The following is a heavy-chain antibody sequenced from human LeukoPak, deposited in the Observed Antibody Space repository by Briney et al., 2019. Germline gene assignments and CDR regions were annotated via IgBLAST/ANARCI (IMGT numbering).Heavy chain of an antibody. CDR2: ISTSGTT. CDR1: GDSISYYY. J-gene: IGHJ5*02. D-gene: IGHD3-10*01. CDR3: ARDSGTTGEVKFDR. Sequence: SQTLSLTCTVSGDSISYYYGSGLWQPGGKGLEWIGRISTSGTTDYNPSLKSRVTMSIDTSKNQFSLNLISVTAADTAVYYCARDSGTTGEVKFDRWGQGTLVTVSS. V-gene: IGHV4-4*07.